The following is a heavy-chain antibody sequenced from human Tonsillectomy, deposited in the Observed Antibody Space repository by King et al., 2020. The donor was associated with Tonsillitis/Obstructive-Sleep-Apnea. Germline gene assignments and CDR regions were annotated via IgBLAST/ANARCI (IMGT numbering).Heavy chain of an antibody. V-gene: IGHV3-11*03. CDR3: ARVYKNYYYMDV. Sequence: VQLLESGGGLVKPGGSLRLSCAASGFTFNDYYMSWIRQAPGKGLEWAPYISSSSSYTNYADSVKGRFTLSRDNAKNLLYLQINSLRAEDTAVYYCARVYKNYYYMDVWGKGTTVTVSS. CDR2: ISSSSSYT. CDR1: GFTFNDYY. D-gene: IGHD1-14*01. J-gene: IGHJ6*03.